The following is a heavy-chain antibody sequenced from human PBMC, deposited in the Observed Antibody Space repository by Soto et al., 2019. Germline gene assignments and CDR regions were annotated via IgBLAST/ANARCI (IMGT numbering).Heavy chain of an antibody. Sequence: PGGSLRLSCAASGFTFSDYYMSWIRQAPGKGLEWVSYISSSSSYTNYADSVKGRFTISRDNAKNSPYLQMNSLRAEDTAVYYCARTLSGSNWFDPWGRGTLVTVSS. J-gene: IGHJ5*02. CDR1: GFTFSDYY. D-gene: IGHD5-12*01. CDR3: ARTLSGSNWFDP. V-gene: IGHV3-11*03. CDR2: ISSSSSYT.